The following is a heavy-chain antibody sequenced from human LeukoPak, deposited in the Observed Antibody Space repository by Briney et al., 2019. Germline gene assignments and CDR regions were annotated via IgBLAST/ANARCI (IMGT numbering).Heavy chain of an antibody. D-gene: IGHD6-6*01. V-gene: IGHV1-18*01. CDR3: ARDGGIMYSSSVNAFDI. J-gene: IGHJ3*02. Sequence: AYNGNTNYAQKLQGRVTMTTDTSTSTAYMELRSLRSDDTAVYYCARDGGIMYSSSVNAFDIWGQGTMVTVSS. CDR2: AYNGNT.